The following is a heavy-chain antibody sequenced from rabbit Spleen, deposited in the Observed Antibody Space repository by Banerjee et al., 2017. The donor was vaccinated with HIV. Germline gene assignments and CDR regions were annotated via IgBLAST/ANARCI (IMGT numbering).Heavy chain of an antibody. CDR3: ARNLVGVIGWNFYL. Sequence: QSLEESGGDLVKPEGSLTLTCTASGFTISSTYWMCWFRQAPGKGLEWIACINAATGKPVYATWAKGRFTISRTSSTTVTLRMTSLTAADRATYFCARNLVGVIGWNFYLWGPGTLVTVS. CDR2: INAATGKP. D-gene: IGHD5-1*01. CDR1: GFTISSTYW. J-gene: IGHJ4*01. V-gene: IGHV1S40*01.